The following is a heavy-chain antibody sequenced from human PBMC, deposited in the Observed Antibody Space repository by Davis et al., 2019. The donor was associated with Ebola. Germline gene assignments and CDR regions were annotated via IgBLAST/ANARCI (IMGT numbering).Heavy chain of an antibody. CDR3: ARVKRDIAVAGD. J-gene: IGHJ4*02. Sequence: GESLKISCAASGFTFSSYAMHWVRQAPGKGLEWVAVISYDGSNKYYADSVKGRFTISRDNSKNTLYLQMNSLRAEDTAVYYCARVKRDIAVAGDWGQGTLVTVSS. CDR1: GFTFSSYA. V-gene: IGHV3-30-3*01. CDR2: ISYDGSNK. D-gene: IGHD6-19*01.